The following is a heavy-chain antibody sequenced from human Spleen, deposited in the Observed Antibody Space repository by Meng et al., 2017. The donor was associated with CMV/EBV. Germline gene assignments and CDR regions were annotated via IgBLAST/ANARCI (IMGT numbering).Heavy chain of an antibody. Sequence: GGSLRLSCAVSGFTFDDYAMHWVRQAPGKGLEWVSGISWNSGSTYDADSVTGRFTISRDNRKNSLYLQMNSLGTEDTASYCCTKDGVVGSISYFDYWGQGTLVTVSS. J-gene: IGHJ4*02. D-gene: IGHD2-21*01. CDR3: TKDGVVGSISYFDY. CDR1: GFTFDDYA. V-gene: IGHV3-43*02. CDR2: ISWNSGST.